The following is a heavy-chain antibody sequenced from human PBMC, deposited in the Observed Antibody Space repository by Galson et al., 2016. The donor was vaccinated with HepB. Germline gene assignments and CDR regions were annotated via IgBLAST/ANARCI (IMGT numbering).Heavy chain of an antibody. D-gene: IGHD4-11*01. CDR2: IWPGDSEA. Sequence: QSGAEVKKPGESLKISCKASGYSFTNYWIAWVRQMPGKGLEWMGIIWPGDSEARYSPSFQGQVTISADKSTSTASLQWSSLRASDTAVYYCARQADYSNQWSPFDCWGQGALITVSS. CDR1: GYSFTNYW. J-gene: IGHJ4*02. CDR3: ARQADYSNQWSPFDC. V-gene: IGHV5-51*01.